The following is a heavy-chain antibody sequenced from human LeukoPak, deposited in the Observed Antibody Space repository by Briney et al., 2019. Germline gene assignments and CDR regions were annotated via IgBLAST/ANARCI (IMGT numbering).Heavy chain of an antibody. CDR1: GFTFSNYW. Sequence: GGSLRLSCVASGFTFSNYWMHWVRQAPGKGLVWVSGIKSDGSIIRYADPVKGRFTISRDNAKNTLYLQMNSLGAEDTAVYYCAMPAYDDPLSIEYWGQGSLVSVSS. J-gene: IGHJ4*02. D-gene: IGHD4-17*01. CDR3: AMPAYDDPLSIEY. V-gene: IGHV3-74*01. CDR2: IKSDGSII.